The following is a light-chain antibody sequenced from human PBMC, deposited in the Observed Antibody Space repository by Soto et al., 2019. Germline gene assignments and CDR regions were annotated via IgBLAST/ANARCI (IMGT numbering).Light chain of an antibody. CDR1: QNLNNW. Sequence: DIQMTQSPSTLSASVGDRVTITCRASQNLNNWIAWYQQKPGKAPKFLIYDASTLESGVASRFSGSGFGTEFSLTINSLQPDDFRSYYCQHMRTFGQGTKVEIK. V-gene: IGKV1-5*01. CDR3: QHMRT. J-gene: IGKJ1*01. CDR2: DAS.